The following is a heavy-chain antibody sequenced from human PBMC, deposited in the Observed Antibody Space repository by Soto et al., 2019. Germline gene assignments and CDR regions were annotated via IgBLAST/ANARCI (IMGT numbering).Heavy chain of an antibody. V-gene: IGHV6-1*01. CDR3: ARGEQYSGRIFDY. CDR1: GDSVSSNSAG. J-gene: IGHJ4*01. CDR2: TYYRSKWYY. Sequence: SRTLSLTCAITGDSVSSNSAGWSWVRQSPSRGLEWLGRTYYRSKWYYEYAVSVRGRITINPDTSKNQSSLQLNSVTPEDTAVYFCARGEQYSGRIFDYWGQGTLVTVSS. D-gene: IGHD1-26*01.